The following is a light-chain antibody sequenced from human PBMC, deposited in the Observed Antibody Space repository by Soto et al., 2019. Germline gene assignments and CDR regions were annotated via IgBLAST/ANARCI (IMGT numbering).Light chain of an antibody. Sequence: DIQMTQSPSSLSASVGDRVTITCRASQSISSYLNWYQQKPGKAPKLLIYAASSLQSGVPSGFSGSGSGTDFTLTISSLQPEDSATYYCQQSYSTLSTLGQGTKVDIK. CDR3: QQSYSTLST. CDR1: QSISSY. V-gene: IGKV1-39*01. J-gene: IGKJ2*01. CDR2: AAS.